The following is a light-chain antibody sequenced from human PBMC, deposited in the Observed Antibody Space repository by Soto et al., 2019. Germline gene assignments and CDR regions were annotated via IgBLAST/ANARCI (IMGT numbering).Light chain of an antibody. J-gene: IGKJ1*01. CDR2: GVS. V-gene: IGKV3-20*01. CDR3: QHYGYPQWT. CDR1: QTGSNSY. Sequence: IVLTPSPGPLSLSPGARATLSCRASQTGSNSYLALYQQKSGQAPRLLIYGVSTRATGLPDRFSGSGSGTECPLTISRLEPEDLAVYICQHYGYPQWTFGQGTKVEIK.